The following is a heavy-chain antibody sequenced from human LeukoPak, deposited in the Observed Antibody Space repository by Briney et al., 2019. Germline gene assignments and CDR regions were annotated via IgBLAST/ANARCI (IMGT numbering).Heavy chain of an antibody. J-gene: IGHJ3*02. D-gene: IGHD1-26*01. V-gene: IGHV3-9*03. CDR2: ISWNSGSI. Sequence: PGGSLRLSCAASGFTFDDYAMHWVRQAPGKGLEWVSGISWNSGSIGYADSVKGRFTISRDNAKNSLYLQMNSLRAEDMALYYCAKDIESYYDQTRSGFDIWGQGTMVTVSS. CDR1: GFTFDDYA. CDR3: AKDIESYYDQTRSGFDI.